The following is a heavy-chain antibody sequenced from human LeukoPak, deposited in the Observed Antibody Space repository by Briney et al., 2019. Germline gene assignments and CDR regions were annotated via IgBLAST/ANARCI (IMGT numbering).Heavy chain of an antibody. J-gene: IGHJ4*02. CDR3: ARVTGYMIEDYFDY. V-gene: IGHV4-59*01. CDR1: GGSISSYY. CDR2: IYYSGST. Sequence: SETLSLTCTVSGGSISSYYWSWLRQPPGKGLEWIGYIYYSGSTNYNPSLKSRVTISVKTSKNQFSLKLSSVTAADTAVYYCARVTGYMIEDYFDYWGQGTLVTVSS. D-gene: IGHD3-22*01.